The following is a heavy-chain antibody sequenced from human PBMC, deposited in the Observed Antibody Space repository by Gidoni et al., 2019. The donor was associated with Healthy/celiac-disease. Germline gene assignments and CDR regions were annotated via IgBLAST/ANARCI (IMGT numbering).Heavy chain of an antibody. CDR1: GYSISSGYY. V-gene: IGHV4-38-2*02. CDR2: IYHSGST. CDR3: ARRGGIAVAGRSYFDY. Sequence: QVQLQESGPGLVKPSETLSLTCTVSGYSISSGYYWGWIRQPPGKGLEWIGSIYHSGSTYYNPSLKSRVTISVDTSKNQFSLKLSSVTAADTAVYYCARRGGIAVAGRSYFDYWGQGTLVTVSS. D-gene: IGHD6-19*01. J-gene: IGHJ4*02.